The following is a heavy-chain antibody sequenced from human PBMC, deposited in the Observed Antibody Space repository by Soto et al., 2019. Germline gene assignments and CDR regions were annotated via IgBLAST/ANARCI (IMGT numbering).Heavy chain of an antibody. J-gene: IGHJ6*02. CDR2: IDPSDSYT. Sequence: GESLKISCKGSGYSFTSYWISWVRQMPGKGLEWMGRIDPSDSYTNYSPSFQGHVTISADKSISTAYLQWSSLKASDTAMYYCASRGPTAYYYYGMDVWGQGTTVTVSS. D-gene: IGHD1-26*01. CDR3: ASRGPTAYYYYGMDV. V-gene: IGHV5-10-1*01. CDR1: GYSFTSYW.